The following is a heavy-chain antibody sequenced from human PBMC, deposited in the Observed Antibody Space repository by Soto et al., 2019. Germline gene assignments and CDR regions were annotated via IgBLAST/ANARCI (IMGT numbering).Heavy chain of an antibody. CDR3: ARAPTVTILEY. CDR1: GYAFTSYY. Sequence: GASVKVSCKASGYAFTSYYMHWVRQAPGQGLEWMGIINPSGGSTSYAQKFQGRVTMTRDTSTSTVYMELSSLRSEDTAVYYCARAPTVTILEYWGQATLVIVSS. D-gene: IGHD4-17*01. CDR2: INPSGGST. J-gene: IGHJ4*02. V-gene: IGHV1-46*01.